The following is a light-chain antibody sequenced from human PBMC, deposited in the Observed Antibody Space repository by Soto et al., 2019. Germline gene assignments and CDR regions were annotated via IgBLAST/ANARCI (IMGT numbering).Light chain of an antibody. CDR2: GAS. CDR3: QPYGSSPWT. V-gene: IGKV3-20*01. Sequence: EIVLTQSPGTLSLSPGERATLSCRASQSVSSSYLAWYQQKPGQAPRLLIYGASSRATGIPDRFSGSGSGTDFTLTISRLEPEDSAVYYCQPYGSSPWTFGQGTKVEIK. J-gene: IGKJ1*01. CDR1: QSVSSSY.